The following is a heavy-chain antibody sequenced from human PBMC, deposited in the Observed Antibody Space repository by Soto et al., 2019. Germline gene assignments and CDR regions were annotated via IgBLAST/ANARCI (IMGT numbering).Heavy chain of an antibody. CDR1: GGSISSGGYF. V-gene: IGHV4-31*03. CDR3: ARRGVTKGFDY. D-gene: IGHD4-17*01. Sequence: QVQLQESGPGLVKPSQTLSLTCTVSGGSISSGGYFWNWIRQHPGKGLEWVGYIYYSGSTYYIPSLKSRVTISVDTSKNQCSLKLSSVTAADTAVYYCARRGVTKGFDYWGQGTLVTVSS. CDR2: IYYSGST. J-gene: IGHJ4*02.